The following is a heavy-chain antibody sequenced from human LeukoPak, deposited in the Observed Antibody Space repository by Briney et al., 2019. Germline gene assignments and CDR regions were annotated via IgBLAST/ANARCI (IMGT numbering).Heavy chain of an antibody. Sequence: SQTLSLTCTVSGGSINSGNDYWSWIRQPAGKELEWIGRIYTSGSTNYNPSLKSRVTISVDTSKNQFSLKLSSVTAADTAVYYCARGRNYYDSSGYYYEGDAFDIWGQGTMVTVSS. CDR2: IYTSGST. J-gene: IGHJ3*02. CDR1: GGSINSGNDY. CDR3: ARGRNYYDSSGYYYEGDAFDI. D-gene: IGHD3-22*01. V-gene: IGHV4-61*02.